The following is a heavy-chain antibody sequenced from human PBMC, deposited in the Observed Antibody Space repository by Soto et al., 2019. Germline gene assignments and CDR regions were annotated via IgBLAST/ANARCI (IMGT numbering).Heavy chain of an antibody. D-gene: IGHD1-20*01. J-gene: IGHJ4*02. CDR2: IQNHGYST. Sequence: EVQLVESGGGLVQPGGSLRLSCEASGFTFSRDEMNWVRQAPGKGLEWIAYIQNHGYSTHYADSVKGRLTISRDTAKNTLYLQMSSLTAEDTAIYYCARGYDAGCHFGYWGQGVLVTVSS. V-gene: IGHV3-48*03. CDR3: ARGYDAGCHFGY. CDR1: GFTFSRDE.